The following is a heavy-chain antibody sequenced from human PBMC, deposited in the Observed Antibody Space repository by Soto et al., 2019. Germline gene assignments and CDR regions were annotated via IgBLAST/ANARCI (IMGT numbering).Heavy chain of an antibody. Sequence: PGGSLRLSCAASGFTVSSNYMSWVRQAPGKGLEWVSVIYSGGSTYYADSVKGRFTISRDNSKNTLYLQMNSLRAEDTAVYYCARDRPHSWLDPWGQGTLVTVSS. D-gene: IGHD4-4*01. CDR1: GFTVSSNY. V-gene: IGHV3-66*01. J-gene: IGHJ5*02. CDR3: ARDRPHSWLDP. CDR2: IYSGGST.